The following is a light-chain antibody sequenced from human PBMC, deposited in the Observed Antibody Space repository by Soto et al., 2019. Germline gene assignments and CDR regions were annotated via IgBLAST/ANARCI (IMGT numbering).Light chain of an antibody. CDR1: QSVTTQ. CDR3: QQYGGSTRT. J-gene: IGKJ1*01. CDR2: GAS. V-gene: IGKV3-20*01. Sequence: IVLTHSPGTLSLPPWEIATLSCRASQSVTTQLAWYQQKPGQAPRLIIHGASSRATGVPDRITGSGSGTDFTPSISRLEPEDFAVYYCQQYGGSTRTFGQGTKVDIK.